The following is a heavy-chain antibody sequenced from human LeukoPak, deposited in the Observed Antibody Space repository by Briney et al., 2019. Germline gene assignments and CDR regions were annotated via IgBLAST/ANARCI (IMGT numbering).Heavy chain of an antibody. CDR3: ARSTYDFWSGYFYYYYMDV. CDR1: DYSISSGYY. Sequence: SETLSLTRSVSDYSISSGYYWGWIRQPPGKGLEWIGSMYHSGDTYYNPSLRSRVTISVDTSKNQFSLKLSSVTAADTAVYYCARSTYDFWSGYFYYYYMDVWGKGTTVTVSS. CDR2: MYHSGDT. V-gene: IGHV4-38-2*02. J-gene: IGHJ6*03. D-gene: IGHD3-3*01.